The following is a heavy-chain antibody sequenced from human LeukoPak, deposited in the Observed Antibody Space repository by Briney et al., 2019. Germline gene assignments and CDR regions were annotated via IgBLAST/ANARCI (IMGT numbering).Heavy chain of an antibody. J-gene: IGHJ5*02. CDR3: AKGVRSGTYYNCFDP. V-gene: IGHV3-43*02. Sequence: GGSLRLSCVASGFTVDDYALHWVRQAPGKGLEWISVISGDGDNTHYADSVKGRLTISRDNSKNSLYLQMSSLRADDTALYYCAKGVRSGTYYNCFDPWGQGTLVTVSS. D-gene: IGHD1-26*01. CDR2: ISGDGDNT. CDR1: GFTVDDYA.